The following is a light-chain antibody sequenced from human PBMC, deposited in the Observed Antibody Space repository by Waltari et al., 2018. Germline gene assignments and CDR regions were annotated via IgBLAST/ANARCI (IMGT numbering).Light chain of an antibody. CDR1: RSNIGRNY. Sequence: QSVLTQPPSASGTPGQRVTISCSGSRSNIGRNYVYWYQQLPGTAPKLLIYRNNQRPSGVPDRFSGSKSGTSASLAISGLRSEDEADYYCAAWDDSLSGRVFGGGTKLTVL. V-gene: IGLV1-47*01. J-gene: IGLJ3*02. CDR3: AAWDDSLSGRV. CDR2: RNN.